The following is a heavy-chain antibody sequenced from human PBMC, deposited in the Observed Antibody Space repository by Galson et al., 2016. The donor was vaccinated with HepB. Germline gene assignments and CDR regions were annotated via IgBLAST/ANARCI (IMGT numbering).Heavy chain of an antibody. D-gene: IGHD3-3*01. CDR3: ARQYNFWSGYSESYFGMDV. CDR2: IYPDDSDT. Sequence: QSGAEVTKPGESLKISCKGSGYNFATYWIGWVRQMPGKGLEWMGIIYPDDSDTRYSPSFQGQVTISADKSISTACLQWTSLKASDTAMYYCARQYNFWSGYSESYFGMDVWGQGTTVTVSS. V-gene: IGHV5-51*01. J-gene: IGHJ6*02. CDR1: GYNFATYW.